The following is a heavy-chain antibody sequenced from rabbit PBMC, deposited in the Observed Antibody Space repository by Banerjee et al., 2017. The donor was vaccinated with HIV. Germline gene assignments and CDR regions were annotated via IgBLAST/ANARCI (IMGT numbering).Heavy chain of an antibody. CDR1: GFSFSSNYY. Sequence: QSLEESGGDLVKPGASLTLTCTASGFSFSSNYYMCWVRQAPGQGLEWIACIYTGSSGRTYYASWAKGRFTISKTSSTTVTLQMTSLTAADTATYFCARDLPISGGFSFDLWGPGTLVTVS. V-gene: IGHV1S40*01. J-gene: IGHJ4*01. CDR2: IYTGSSGRT. D-gene: IGHD1-1*01. CDR3: ARDLPISGGFSFDL.